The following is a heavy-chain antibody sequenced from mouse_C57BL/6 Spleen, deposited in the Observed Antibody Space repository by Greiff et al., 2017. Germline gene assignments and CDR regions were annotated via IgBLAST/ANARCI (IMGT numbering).Heavy chain of an antibody. CDR3: AAVVATNFDY. CDR2: IDPSDSET. V-gene: IGHV1-52*01. D-gene: IGHD1-1*01. CDR1: GYTFTSYW. J-gene: IGHJ2*01. Sequence: QVQLKESGAELVRPGSSVKLSCKASGYTFTSYWMHWVKQRPIQGLEWIGNIDPSDSETHYNQKFKDKATLTVDKSSSTAYMQLSSLTSEDSAVYYCAAVVATNFDYWGQGTTLTVSS.